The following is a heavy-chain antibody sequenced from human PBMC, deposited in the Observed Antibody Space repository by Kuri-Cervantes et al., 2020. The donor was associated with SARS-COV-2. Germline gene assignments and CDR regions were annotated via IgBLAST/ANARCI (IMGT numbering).Heavy chain of an antibody. CDR2: IYHRGSA. J-gene: IGHJ5*02. Sequence: SQTLALTWAVYGEYFSDYYWTWIRQPPGKGLEWIGEIYHRGSADYDPSLKSRVTISIDTSKNQFTLKLSSVTAADTAVYYCVKGGARITNSGVVIANWFDPWGQGTLVTVSS. CDR1: GEYFSDYY. V-gene: IGHV4-34*01. D-gene: IGHD3-3*01. CDR3: VKGGARITNSGVVIANWFDP.